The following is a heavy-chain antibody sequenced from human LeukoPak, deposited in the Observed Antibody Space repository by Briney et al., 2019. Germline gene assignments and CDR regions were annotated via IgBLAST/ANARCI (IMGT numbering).Heavy chain of an antibody. CDR2: ISYDGSNK. Sequence: PGRSLRLSCAASGFTFSSYAMHWVRQAPGKGLEWVAVISYDGSNKYYADSVKGRFTISRDNSKNTLYLQMNSLRAEDTAVYYCARLLRRDNWFDPWGQGTLVTVSS. J-gene: IGHJ5*02. D-gene: IGHD2/OR15-2a*01. CDR3: ARLLRRDNWFDP. CDR1: GFTFSSYA. V-gene: IGHV3-30-3*01.